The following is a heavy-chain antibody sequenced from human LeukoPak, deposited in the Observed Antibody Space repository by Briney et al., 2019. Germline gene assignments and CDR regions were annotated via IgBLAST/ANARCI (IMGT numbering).Heavy chain of an antibody. CDR2: ISYDGSNK. Sequence: PGRSLRLSCAASGFTFSSYGMHSVRQAPGKGLEWVAVISYDGSNKYYADSVKGRFTISRDNSKNTLYLQMNSLRAEDTAVYYCAREAEYYCYYYMDVWGKGTTVTVSS. V-gene: IGHV3-33*01. CDR3: AREAEYYCYYYMDV. J-gene: IGHJ6*03. D-gene: IGHD1-14*01. CDR1: GFTFSSYG.